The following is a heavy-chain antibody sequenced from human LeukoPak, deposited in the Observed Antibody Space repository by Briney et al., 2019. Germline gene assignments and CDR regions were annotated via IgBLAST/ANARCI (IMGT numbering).Heavy chain of an antibody. CDR2: ISLSSTYI. D-gene: IGHD5-12*01. CDR1: GFTFSSYS. J-gene: IGHJ3*02. V-gene: IGHV3-21*04. Sequence: PGGSLRLSCAASGFTFSSYSMNWVRQAPGKGLEWVSSISLSSTYIYYADSVKGRFTVSRDNAQNSLYLQMNSLRAEGTALYYCAKEWTQGGYDLPSDAFDIWGQGTMVTVSS. CDR3: AKEWTQGGYDLPSDAFDI.